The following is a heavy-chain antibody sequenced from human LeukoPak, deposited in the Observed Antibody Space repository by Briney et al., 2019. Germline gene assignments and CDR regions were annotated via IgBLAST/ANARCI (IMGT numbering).Heavy chain of an antibody. V-gene: IGHV1-2*02. D-gene: IGHD3-22*01. CDR3: ARELGRYYYDSSGYYPPLY. CDR1: GYTFTGYY. CDR2: ISPNSGGT. J-gene: IGHJ4*02. Sequence: ASVKVSCKASGYTFTGYYMHWVRQAPGQGLEWMGWISPNSGGTNYAQKFQGRVTMTRDTSISTAYMELSRLRSDDTAVYYCARELGRYYYDSSGYYPPLYWGQGTLVTVSS.